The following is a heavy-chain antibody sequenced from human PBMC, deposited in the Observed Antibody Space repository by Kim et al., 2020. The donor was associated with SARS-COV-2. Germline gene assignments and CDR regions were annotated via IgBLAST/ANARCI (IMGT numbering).Heavy chain of an antibody. Sequence: GGSLRLSCAASGFTFSSYSMNWVRQAPGKGLEWVSSISSSSSYIYYADSVKGRFTISRDNAKNSLYLQMNSLRAEDMAVYYCARGGMIVVVITSYWYFDLWGRGTLVTVSS. V-gene: IGHV3-21*01. CDR3: ARGGMIVVVITSYWYFDL. CDR1: GFTFSSYS. D-gene: IGHD3-22*01. J-gene: IGHJ2*01. CDR2: ISSSSSYI.